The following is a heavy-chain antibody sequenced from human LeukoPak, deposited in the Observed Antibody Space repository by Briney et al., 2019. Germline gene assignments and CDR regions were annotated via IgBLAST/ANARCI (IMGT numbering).Heavy chain of an antibody. CDR1: RFTFSSYG. V-gene: IGHV3-74*01. CDR3: ARALFLGDWFDP. Sequence: GGSLRLSCAASRFTFSSYGMHWVRQAPGKGLVWVSRINSDGSSTSYADSVKGRFTISRDNAKSTLYLQMNSLRAEDTAVYYCARALFLGDWFDPWGQGTLVTVSS. CDR2: INSDGSST. D-gene: IGHD3-16*01. J-gene: IGHJ5*02.